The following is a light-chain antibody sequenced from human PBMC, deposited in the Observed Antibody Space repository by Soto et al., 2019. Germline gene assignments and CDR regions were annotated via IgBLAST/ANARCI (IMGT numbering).Light chain of an antibody. CDR3: SSYAGSPVV. V-gene: IGLV2-8*01. Sequence: QSALTQPPSASGSPGQSVTISCTGTSSDVGGYDYVSWYLQSPGKAPKLIIYEVSKRPSGVPDRFSGSKSGNTASLTVSGLQVGDEGHYYCSSYAGSPVVFGGGTKVTDL. CDR2: EVS. CDR1: SSDVGGYDY. J-gene: IGLJ2*01.